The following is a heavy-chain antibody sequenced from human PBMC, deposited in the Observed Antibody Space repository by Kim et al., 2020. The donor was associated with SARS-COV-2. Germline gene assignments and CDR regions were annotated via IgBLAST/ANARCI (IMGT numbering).Heavy chain of an antibody. J-gene: IGHJ6*02. D-gene: IGHD2-21*02. CDR1: GFTFSNAW. CDR2: IKSKTDGGTT. CDR3: LSPYCGGDCYYFTYYGMDV. Sequence: GGSLRLSCAASGFTFSNAWMSWVRQAPGKGLEWVGRIKSKTDGGTTDYAAPVKGRFTISRDDSKNTLYLQMNSLKTEDTAVYYCLSPYCGGDCYYFTYYGMDVWGQGTTVTVSS. V-gene: IGHV3-15*01.